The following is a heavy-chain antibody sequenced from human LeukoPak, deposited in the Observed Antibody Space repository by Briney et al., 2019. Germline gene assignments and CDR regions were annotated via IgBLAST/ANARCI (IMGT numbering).Heavy chain of an antibody. CDR2: ISGSGGST. D-gene: IGHD3-16*01. Sequence: GGSLRLSCAASGFTFSSYAMSWVRQAPGKGLEWVSAISGSGGSTYYADSVKGRFTISRDNARNSLYLQMNSLRAEDTALYYCAKASVITFAGLTPYCFDYWGQGALVTVSS. CDR3: AKASVITFAGLTPYCFDY. J-gene: IGHJ4*02. V-gene: IGHV3-23*01. CDR1: GFTFSSYA.